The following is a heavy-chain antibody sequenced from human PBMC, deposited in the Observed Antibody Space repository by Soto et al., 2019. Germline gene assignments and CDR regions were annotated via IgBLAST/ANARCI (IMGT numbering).Heavy chain of an antibody. V-gene: IGHV6-1*01. Sequence: SQTLSLTCVGSGDTVSSNSVAWNWVRQSPSRGLEWLGRTYYRSRWYSDYAVSVRSRIDINADTSKNQVSLQLNSVAPEDTAVYYCARSEEDSDYYYYGMDVWGQGTTVTVSS. CDR1: GDTVSSNSVA. CDR3: ARSEEDSDYYYYGMDV. D-gene: IGHD2-15*01. CDR2: TYYRSRWYS. J-gene: IGHJ6*02.